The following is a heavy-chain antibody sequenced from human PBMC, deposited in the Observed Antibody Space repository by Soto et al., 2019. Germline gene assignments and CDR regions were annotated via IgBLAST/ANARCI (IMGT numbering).Heavy chain of an antibody. CDR1: GFTFSSYA. Sequence: GGSLRLSCAASGFTFSSYAMSWVRQAPGKGLEWVSAISGSGGSTYYADSVKGRFTISRDNSKNTLYLQMNSLRAEDTAVYYCARRAGLDCSSTSCYAVLNYYYYYMDVWGKGTTVTVSS. D-gene: IGHD2-2*01. CDR2: ISGSGGST. J-gene: IGHJ6*03. V-gene: IGHV3-23*01. CDR3: ARRAGLDCSSTSCYAVLNYYYYYMDV.